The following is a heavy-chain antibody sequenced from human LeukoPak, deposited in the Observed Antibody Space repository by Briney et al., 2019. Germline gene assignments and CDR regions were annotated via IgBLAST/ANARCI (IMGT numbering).Heavy chain of an antibody. J-gene: IGHJ4*02. CDR2: ISSSSSYI. CDR1: GFTFSSYS. D-gene: IGHD3-3*01. CDR3: ARADYDFWGTKPFDY. Sequence: GGSLRLSFAASGFTFSSYSMNWVRQAPGKGLEWVSSISSSSSYIYYADSVKGRFTISRDNAKNSLYLQMNSLRAEDTAVYYCARADYDFWGTKPFDYWGQGTLVTVSS. V-gene: IGHV3-21*01.